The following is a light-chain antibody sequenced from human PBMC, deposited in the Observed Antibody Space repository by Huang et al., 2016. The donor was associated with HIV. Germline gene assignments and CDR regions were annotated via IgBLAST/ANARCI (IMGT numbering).Light chain of an antibody. CDR3: QQYNTWPYT. CDR1: QSVSSN. V-gene: IGKV3-15*01. CDR2: GTS. Sequence: EIVMTQSPATLSVSPGERATLSCRASQSVSSNLACYQQKPGQAPRLPIYGTSTRATGIPARFSGSGSGTEFTLTISSLQSEDFAVYYCQQYNTWPYTFGQATKLEIK. J-gene: IGKJ2*01.